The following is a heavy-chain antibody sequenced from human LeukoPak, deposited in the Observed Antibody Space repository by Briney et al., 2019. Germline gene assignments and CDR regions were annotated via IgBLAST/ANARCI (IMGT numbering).Heavy chain of an antibody. CDR3: ARDRMDYGDYDYRFDP. CDR2: MNPNSGNT. D-gene: IGHD4-17*01. Sequence: GASVKVSCKASGYTFTGYYMHWVRQATGQGLEWMGWMNPNSGNTGYAQKFQGRATITRNTSISTAYMELSRLRSDDTAVYYCARDRMDYGDYDYRFDPWGQGTLVTVSS. CDR1: GYTFTGYY. V-gene: IGHV1-8*03. J-gene: IGHJ5*02.